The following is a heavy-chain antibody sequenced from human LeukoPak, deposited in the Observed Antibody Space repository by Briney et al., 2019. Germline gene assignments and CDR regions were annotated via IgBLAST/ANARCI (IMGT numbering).Heavy chain of an antibody. CDR2: ISTSSSYI. Sequence: GGSLRLSCAASGFTFSSYSMNWVRQAPGKGLEWVSSISTSSSYIYYADSVKGRFTISRDNAKNSLYLQMNSLGAEDTAVYHCARDRDVDYGNDGFDIWSQGTTVTVSS. CDR1: GFTFSSYS. D-gene: IGHD4/OR15-4a*01. V-gene: IGHV3-21*01. J-gene: IGHJ3*02. CDR3: ARDRDVDYGNDGFDI.